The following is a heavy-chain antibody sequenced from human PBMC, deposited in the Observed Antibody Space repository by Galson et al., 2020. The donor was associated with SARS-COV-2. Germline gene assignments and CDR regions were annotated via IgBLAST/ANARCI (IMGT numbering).Heavy chain of an antibody. D-gene: IGHD6-13*01. CDR1: GFTFSSYG. V-gene: IGHV3-33*01. CDR2: IWYDGSNK. Sequence: GGSLRLSCAASGFTFSSYGMHWVRKAPAKGLEWVAVIWYDGSNKYYADSVKSRFTISRENSKNRLYLQMNSLRAEDTAVYYCARDIPIIAAAGMTEDHDAFDIWGQGTMVTVSS. J-gene: IGHJ3*02. CDR3: ARDIPIIAAAGMTEDHDAFDI.